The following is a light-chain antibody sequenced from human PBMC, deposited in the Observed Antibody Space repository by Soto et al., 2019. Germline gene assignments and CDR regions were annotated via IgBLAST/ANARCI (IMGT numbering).Light chain of an antibody. Sequence: QSVLTQPPSVSGAPGQRVTISCTGSSSNIGANYDVHWYQQLPGTAPKLLIYGNTNRPSGVPDRFSGSKSGTSASLASTGLQAEDEADYYCQSYDSSLSASVFGGGTKVTVL. V-gene: IGLV1-40*01. CDR3: QSYDSSLSASV. CDR1: SSNIGANYD. J-gene: IGLJ3*02. CDR2: GNT.